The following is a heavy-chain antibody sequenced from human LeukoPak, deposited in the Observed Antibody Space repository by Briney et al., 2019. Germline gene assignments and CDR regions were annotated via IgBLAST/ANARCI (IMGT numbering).Heavy chain of an antibody. CDR3: ARDAGGSYSTKFDY. CDR1: GGSISSYY. D-gene: IGHD1-26*01. CDR2: IYYSGST. Sequence: KASETLSLTCTVSGGSISSYYWSWIRQPPGKGLEWIGYIYYSGSTNYNPSLKSRVAISVDTSKNQFSLKLSSVTAADTAVYYCARDAGGSYSTKFDYWGQGTLVTVSS. J-gene: IGHJ4*02. V-gene: IGHV4-59*01.